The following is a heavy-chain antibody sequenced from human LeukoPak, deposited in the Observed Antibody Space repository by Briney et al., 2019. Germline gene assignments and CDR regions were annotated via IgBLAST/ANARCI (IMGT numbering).Heavy chain of an antibody. D-gene: IGHD4-17*01. CDR1: GGTFSSYA. Sequence: ASVKVSCKASGGTFSSYAISWVRQAPGQGLEWMGWISAYNGNTNYAQKLQGRVTMTTDTSTSTAYMELRSLRSDDTAVYYCARGPLRLYYMDVWGKGTTVTISS. J-gene: IGHJ6*03. CDR3: ARGPLRLYYMDV. CDR2: ISAYNGNT. V-gene: IGHV1-18*01.